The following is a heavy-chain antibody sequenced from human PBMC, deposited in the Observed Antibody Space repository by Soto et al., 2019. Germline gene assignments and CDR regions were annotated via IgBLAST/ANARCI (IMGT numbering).Heavy chain of an antibody. Sequence: EVRLVESGGVVVQPGGSLRLSCAASGFMFDDFSMHWVRQAPGKGLEWVALIGRDGINTYYADSVRGRFIVSRDNSKNSLYLQMTSLRSEDSALYYCVKERDDASWTAFDHWGQGTLVTVSS. CDR2: IGRDGINT. CDR3: VKERDDASWTAFDH. D-gene: IGHD2-2*01. CDR1: GFMFDDFS. J-gene: IGHJ4*02. V-gene: IGHV3-43*01.